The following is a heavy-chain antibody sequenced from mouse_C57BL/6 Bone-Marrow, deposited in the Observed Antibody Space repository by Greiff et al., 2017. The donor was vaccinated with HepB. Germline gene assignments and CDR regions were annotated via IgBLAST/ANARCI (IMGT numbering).Heavy chain of an antibody. Sequence: QVQLKESGAELARPGASVKLSCKASGYTFTSYGISWVKQRTGQGLEWIGEIYPRSGNNYYNAKFKGKATLTADKSSSTAYMELRSLTSEDSAVYFCAVLLLRRGYFDVWGTGTTVTVSS. J-gene: IGHJ1*03. CDR2: IYPRSGNN. CDR1: GYTFTSYG. D-gene: IGHD1-1*01. CDR3: AVLLLRRGYFDV. V-gene: IGHV1-81*01.